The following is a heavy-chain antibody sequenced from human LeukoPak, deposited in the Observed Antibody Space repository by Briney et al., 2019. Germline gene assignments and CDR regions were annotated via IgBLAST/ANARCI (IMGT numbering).Heavy chain of an antibody. D-gene: IGHD2-21*01. CDR2: ISSSSSYI. CDR1: GFTFSSYS. CDR3: ARDQRPVVIAGDAFDI. J-gene: IGHJ3*02. Sequence: GGSLRLSCAASGFTFSSYSMNWVRQAPGKGLEWVSSISSSSSYIYYADSVKGRFTISRDNAKNSLYLQMNSLRAEDTAVYYCARDQRPVVIAGDAFDIWGQGTMVTVSS. V-gene: IGHV3-21*01.